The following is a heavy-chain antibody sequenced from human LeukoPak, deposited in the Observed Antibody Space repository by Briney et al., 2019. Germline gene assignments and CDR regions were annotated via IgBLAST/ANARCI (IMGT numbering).Heavy chain of an antibody. Sequence: ASVKVSCTASGYTFTSYYMHWVRQAPGQGLGWMGIINPSGGSTSYAQKFQGRVTMTRDTSTSTVYMELSSLRSEDTAVYYCARDFLYYGSGSYWGQGTLVTVSS. J-gene: IGHJ4*02. V-gene: IGHV1-46*01. CDR1: GYTFTSYY. D-gene: IGHD3-10*01. CDR2: INPSGGST. CDR3: ARDFLYYGSGSY.